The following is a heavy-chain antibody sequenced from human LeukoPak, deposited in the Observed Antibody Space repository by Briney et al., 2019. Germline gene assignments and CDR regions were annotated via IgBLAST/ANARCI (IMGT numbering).Heavy chain of an antibody. CDR1: GGTFSSYA. J-gene: IGHJ5*02. D-gene: IGHD3-9*01. CDR2: IIPIFGTA. Sequence: WASVKVSCKASGGTFSSYAISWVRQAPGQGLEWMGGIIPIFGTANYAQKFQGRVTITADESMSTAYMELSSLRSEDTAVYYCARTYDILPSWFDPWGQGTLVTVSS. V-gene: IGHV1-69*13. CDR3: ARTYDILPSWFDP.